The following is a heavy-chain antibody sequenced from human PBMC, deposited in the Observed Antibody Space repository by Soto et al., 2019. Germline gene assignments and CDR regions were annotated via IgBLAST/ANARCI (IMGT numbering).Heavy chain of an antibody. J-gene: IGHJ4*02. CDR3: AREAYYYDSSGYFYKYFDS. D-gene: IGHD3-22*01. CDR2: IYYTGSA. V-gene: IGHV4-31*03. Sequence: TLSLPCTVSGGAISSGCYYWSWIRQHPGKGLEWIGYIYYTGSAYYNPSLKSRLTISLDTSKNQFSLKLSSVTAEDTALYYCAREAYYYDSSGYFYKYFDSWGQGTLVTVPQ. CDR1: GGAISSGCYY.